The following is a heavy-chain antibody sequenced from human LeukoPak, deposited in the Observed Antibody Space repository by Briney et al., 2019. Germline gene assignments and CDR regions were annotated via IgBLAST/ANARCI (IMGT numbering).Heavy chain of an antibody. CDR3: ARHGGSYYGAPILYADY. D-gene: IGHD1-26*01. V-gene: IGHV4-30-4*08. CDR2: IYYSGST. CDR1: GGSISSGDYY. J-gene: IGHJ4*02. Sequence: PSETLSLTCTVSGGSISSGDYYWSWIRQPPGKGLEWIGYIYYSGSTYYNPSLKSRVTISVGTSKNQFSLKLSSVTAADTAVYYCARHGGSYYGAPILYADYWGRGTLVTVS.